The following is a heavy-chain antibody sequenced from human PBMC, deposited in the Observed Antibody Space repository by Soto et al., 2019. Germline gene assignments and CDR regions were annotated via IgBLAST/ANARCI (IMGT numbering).Heavy chain of an antibody. CDR3: TAGDGRTDNDF. CDR1: GFTFIYAW. J-gene: IGHJ4*02. CDR2: IKGKGGNGAT. D-gene: IGHD2-21*02. Sequence: EVQLVESGGGLVKPGGSTRLSCAASGFTFIYAWMTWVRQAPGKGLEWVARIKGKGGNGATDYAAPVKGRFTISRDDSINTLYLQMTSLKTEDTAVYYCTAGDGRTDNDFWGQGTLVTVSP. V-gene: IGHV3-15*01.